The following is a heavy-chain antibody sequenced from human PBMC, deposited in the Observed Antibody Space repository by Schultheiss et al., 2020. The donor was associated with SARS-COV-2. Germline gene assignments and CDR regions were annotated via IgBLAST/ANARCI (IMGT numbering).Heavy chain of an antibody. D-gene: IGHD4-23*01. V-gene: IGHV2-70*04. J-gene: IGHJ4*02. CDR1: GFSLMTSGVG. Sequence: SGPTLVKPTQTLTLTCTFSGFSLMTSGVGVGWIRQPPGKALEWLARIDWDDDKFYSTSLKTRLTISKDTSKNQVVLTMTNMDPVDTATYYCARGSGGKDFFDYWGQGTLVTVSS. CDR2: IDWDDDK. CDR3: ARGSGGKDFFDY.